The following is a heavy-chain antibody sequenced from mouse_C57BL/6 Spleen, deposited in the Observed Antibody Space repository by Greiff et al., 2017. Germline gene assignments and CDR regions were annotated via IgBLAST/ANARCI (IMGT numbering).Heavy chain of an antibody. D-gene: IGHD1-1*01. Sequence: QVQLQQPGAELVKPGSSVKMSCKASGYTFTSYWITWVKQRPVQGLEWIGDIDPGCGSTHYNQKFKDKATLTVDTSSSTAYMQLSSLTSEDSAVYYCAWDTVQGYFDDWGTGTTVTVSS. CDR3: AWDTVQGYFDD. J-gene: IGHJ1*03. CDR2: IDPGCGST. CDR1: GYTFTSYW. V-gene: IGHV1-55*01.